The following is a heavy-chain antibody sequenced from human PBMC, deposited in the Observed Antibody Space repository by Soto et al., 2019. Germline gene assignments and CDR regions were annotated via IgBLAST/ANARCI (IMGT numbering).Heavy chain of an antibody. CDR3: XXXXXXXAATTGDSYYFYYAMDV. D-gene: IGHD7-27*01. CDR2: IIPIFGTP. J-gene: IGHJ6*01. CDR1: GDTFNTYG. Sequence: QAQLVQSGAEVKKPGSSVKVSCKASGDTFNTYGISWVRQAPGQGLEWMGVIIPIFGTPNNAQRFQGRLTMTADMSTSTAYMELRSLRAEDTAVYXXXXXXXXXAATTGDSYYFYYAMDV. V-gene: IGHV1-69*06.